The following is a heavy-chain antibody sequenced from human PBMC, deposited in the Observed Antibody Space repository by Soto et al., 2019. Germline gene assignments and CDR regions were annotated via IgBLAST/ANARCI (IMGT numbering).Heavy chain of an antibody. CDR3: ARGPAAAISHTTPDYYGMDV. Sequence: GGSLRLSCAASGFTFSSYGMHWVRQAPGKGLEWVAVIWYDGSNKYYADSVKGRFTISRDNSKNTLYLQMNSLRAEDTAVYYCARGPAAAISHTTPDYYGMDVWGQGTTVTVSS. V-gene: IGHV3-33*01. D-gene: IGHD6-13*01. CDR2: IWYDGSNK. CDR1: GFTFSSYG. J-gene: IGHJ6*02.